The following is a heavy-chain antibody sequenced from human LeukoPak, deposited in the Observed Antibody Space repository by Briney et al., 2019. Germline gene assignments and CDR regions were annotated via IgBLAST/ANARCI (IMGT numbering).Heavy chain of an antibody. CDR2: VSGSEAVT. Sequence: GGSLRLSCAASGFIFNSYAMSWVRQAPGKGLEWVSAVSGSEAVTYYADSVKGRFTISRDSSKNTLYLQINSLRAEDTAIYYCAKAHDSRALDYWGQGTLVTVSS. J-gene: IGHJ4*02. D-gene: IGHD3-22*01. CDR3: AKAHDSRALDY. CDR1: GFIFNSYA. V-gene: IGHV3-23*01.